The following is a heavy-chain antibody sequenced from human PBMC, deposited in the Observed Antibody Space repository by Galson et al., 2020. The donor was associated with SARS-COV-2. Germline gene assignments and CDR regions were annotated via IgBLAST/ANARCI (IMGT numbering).Heavy chain of an antibody. CDR3: ARDPGTYYDILTGYYTPYYFDN. V-gene: IGHV1-18*01. J-gene: IGHJ4*02. Sequence: GESLKISCKTSGYTFTSYGIRWMRQATGQGLEWMGWISTDNGDTDYAQNLQGRVTMTADTSTSTAYMELRSLRSDDTAVYYCARDPGTYYDILTGYYTPYYFDNWGQGTLVTVSS. CDR2: ISTDNGDT. D-gene: IGHD3-9*01. CDR1: GYTFTSYG.